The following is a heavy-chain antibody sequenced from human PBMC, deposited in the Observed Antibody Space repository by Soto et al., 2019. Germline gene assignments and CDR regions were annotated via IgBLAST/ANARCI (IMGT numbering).Heavy chain of an antibody. V-gene: IGHV4-30-4*01. CDR1: GGSISSGDYY. D-gene: IGHD3-10*01. J-gene: IGHJ4*02. Sequence: QVQLQESGPGLVKPSQTLSLTCTVSGGSISSGDYYWSWIRQPPGKGLEWIGYIYYSGSTYYNPSLKSRVTISVDTSKNQFSLKLSSVTAVDTAVYYCARVGFFRGVIRGFDYWGQGTLVTVSS. CDR2: IYYSGST. CDR3: ARVGFFRGVIRGFDY.